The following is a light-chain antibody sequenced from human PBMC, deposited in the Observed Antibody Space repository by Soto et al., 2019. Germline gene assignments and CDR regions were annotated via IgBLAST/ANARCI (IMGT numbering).Light chain of an antibody. V-gene: IGKV2-28*01. Sequence: IVKTQSPLSLPVTPGEPASISCRSSQSLLHSNGYNYLDWYLQKPGQSPQLLIYLGSNRASGVPDRFSGSGSGTDFTLRISRVEAEDVGVYYCMQALQTPPTFGQGTKVEIK. CDR2: LGS. J-gene: IGKJ1*01. CDR3: MQALQTPPT. CDR1: QSLLHSNGYNY.